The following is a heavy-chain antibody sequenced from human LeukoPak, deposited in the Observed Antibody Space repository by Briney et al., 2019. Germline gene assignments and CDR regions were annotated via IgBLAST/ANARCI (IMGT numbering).Heavy chain of an antibody. CDR2: INHSGST. Sequence: SETLSLTCAVYGGSFSGYYWSWIRQPPGKGLEWIGEINHSGSTNYNPSLKSRVTISVDTSKNQFSLKLSSVTAADTAVYYCARGRQPKQWLVRGWFDPWGQGTLVTVSS. V-gene: IGHV4-34*01. CDR3: ARGRQPKQWLVRGWFDP. CDR1: GGSFSGYY. D-gene: IGHD6-19*01. J-gene: IGHJ5*02.